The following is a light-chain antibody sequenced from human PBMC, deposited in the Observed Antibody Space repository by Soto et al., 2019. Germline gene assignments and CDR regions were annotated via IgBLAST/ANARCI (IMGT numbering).Light chain of an antibody. CDR1: SSDVGGYNY. V-gene: IGLV2-14*01. CDR2: EVT. Sequence: QSALTQPASVSGSPGQSITISCIGTSSDVGGYNYVSWYQQHPGKAPKLMIYEVTNRASGVSNRFSGSKSGNTASLTISGLQAEDEDDYYCSSYTSSNTLVVFGGGTKLTVL. CDR3: SSYTSSNTLVV. J-gene: IGLJ2*01.